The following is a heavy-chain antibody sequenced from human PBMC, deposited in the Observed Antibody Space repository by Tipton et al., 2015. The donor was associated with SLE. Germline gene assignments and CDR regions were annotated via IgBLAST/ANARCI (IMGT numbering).Heavy chain of an antibody. V-gene: IGHV4-61*09. CDR3: AGGYNYGSGTYGRAY. Sequence: TLSLTCTVSGGSISSGSYYWRWLRQPAGKGLECIGHVYSSGTTNYNPSLKSRVTMSVDTSKNQFSLKLSSVTAADTAVYYCAGGYNYGSGTYGRAYWGQGTLVTVSS. CDR2: VYSSGTT. CDR1: GGSISSGSYY. D-gene: IGHD3-10*01. J-gene: IGHJ4*02.